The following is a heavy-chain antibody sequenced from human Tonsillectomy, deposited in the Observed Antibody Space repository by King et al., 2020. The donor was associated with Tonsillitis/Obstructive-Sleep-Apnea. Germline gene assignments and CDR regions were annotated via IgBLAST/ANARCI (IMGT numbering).Heavy chain of an antibody. Sequence: QLVQSGAEVKKPGESLKISCKGSGYSFTSYWIGWVRRMPGKGLEWMGIIYPGDSDTRYSPSFQGQVTISADKSISTAYLQWSSLKASDTAMYYCASHEDTSGYYGAFDIWGQGTMVTVSS. CDR1: GYSFTSYW. V-gene: IGHV5-51*01. D-gene: IGHD3-22*01. CDR2: IYPGDSDT. CDR3: ASHEDTSGYYGAFDI. J-gene: IGHJ3*02.